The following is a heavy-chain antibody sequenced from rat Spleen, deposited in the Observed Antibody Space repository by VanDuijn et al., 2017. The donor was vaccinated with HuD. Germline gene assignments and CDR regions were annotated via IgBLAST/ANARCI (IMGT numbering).Heavy chain of an antibody. J-gene: IGHJ4*01. Sequence: EIQLQESGPGLVKPSQSLSLTCSVTDYTITSGYDWSWIRKFPGNKMEWMGFISNSGSTNYNPSLKSRISITRDTSKNQFFLHLNSITTEDTATYYCARGLPGYGDAWGQGASVTVSS. V-gene: IGHV3-4*01. CDR1: DYTITSGY. CDR2: ISNSGST. D-gene: IGHD1-4*01. CDR3: ARGLPGYGDA.